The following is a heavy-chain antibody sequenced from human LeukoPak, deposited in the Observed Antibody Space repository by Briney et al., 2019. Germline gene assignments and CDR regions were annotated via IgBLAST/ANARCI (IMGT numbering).Heavy chain of an antibody. CDR3: ARDFGRYCSSTSCHDYYYGMDV. V-gene: IGHV1-18*01. D-gene: IGHD2-2*01. Sequence: GASVKVSCKASGYTFTSYGISWVRQAPGQGLEWMGWISAYNGNANYAQKLQGRVTMTTDTSTSTAYMELRSLRSDDTAVYYCARDFGRYCSSTSCHDYYYGMDVWGQGTTVTVSS. CDR2: ISAYNGNA. CDR1: GYTFTSYG. J-gene: IGHJ6*02.